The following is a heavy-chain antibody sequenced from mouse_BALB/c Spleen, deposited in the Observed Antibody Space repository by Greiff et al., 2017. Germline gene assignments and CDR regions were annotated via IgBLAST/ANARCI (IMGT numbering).Heavy chain of an antibody. V-gene: IGHV1-14*01. CDR1: GYTFTSYV. J-gene: IGHJ3*01. D-gene: IGHD2-3*01. Sequence: EVKVVESGPELVKPGASVKMSCKASGYTFTSYVMHWVKQKPGQGLEWIGYINPYNDGTKYNEKFKGKATLTSDKSSSTAYMELSSLTSEDSAVYYCARGDDGYLRFAYWGQGTLVTVSA. CDR3: ARGDDGYLRFAY. CDR2: INPYNDGT.